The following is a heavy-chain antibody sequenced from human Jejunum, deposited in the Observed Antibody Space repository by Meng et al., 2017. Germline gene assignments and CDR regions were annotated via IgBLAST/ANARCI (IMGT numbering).Heavy chain of an antibody. J-gene: IGHJ4*02. CDR2: INPNSGGT. V-gene: IGHV1-2*06. CDR1: RYTFTGYY. Sequence: VHLGQSWSGGQNPGASVTLSCKTSRYTFTGYYVHWVRQAPGQGLEWMGRINPNSGGTNFAQKFQGRITMARDTSISTAYMGLTTLRSDDTAVYYCAREGNYYGSGSSPLDSWGQGALVTVSS. CDR3: AREGNYYGSGSSPLDS. D-gene: IGHD3-10*01.